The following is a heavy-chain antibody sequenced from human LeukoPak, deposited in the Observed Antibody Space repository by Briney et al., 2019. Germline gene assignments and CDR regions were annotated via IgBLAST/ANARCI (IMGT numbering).Heavy chain of an antibody. CDR3: ARRGYSGYDSGYYYYYMDV. D-gene: IGHD5-12*01. CDR2: ISYDGSNK. V-gene: IGHV3-30*04. CDR1: GFTFSSYA. J-gene: IGHJ6*03. Sequence: GGSLRLSCAASGFTFSSYAMHWVRQAPGKGLEWVAVISYDGSNKYYADSVKGRFTISRDNAKNSLYLQMNSLRAEDTALYYCARRGYSGYDSGYYYYYMDVWGKGTTVTVSS.